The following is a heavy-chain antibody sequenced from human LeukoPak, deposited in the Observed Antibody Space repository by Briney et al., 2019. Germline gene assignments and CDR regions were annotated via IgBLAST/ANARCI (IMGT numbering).Heavy chain of an antibody. V-gene: IGHV4-30-4*01. D-gene: IGHD2-15*01. CDR2: IYYSGST. CDR1: GDSVSSGDYY. Sequence: PSETLSLTCTVSGDSVSSGDYYWSWIRQPPGKGLEWIGYIYYSGSTYYNPSLKSRITLSVDTSKNQFSLKLSSVTAADTAVYYCAGVGCGGVTCYHYFDSWGQGTLVTVSS. CDR3: AGVGCGGVTCYHYFDS. J-gene: IGHJ4*02.